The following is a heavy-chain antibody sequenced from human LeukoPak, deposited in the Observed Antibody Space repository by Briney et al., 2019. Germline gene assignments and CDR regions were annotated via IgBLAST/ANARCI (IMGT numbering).Heavy chain of an antibody. CDR1: GLSFSSFA. CDR3: ARASWVSSTDAVR. V-gene: IGHV3-23*01. D-gene: IGHD3-16*01. CDR2: IRGNGET. Sequence: GRSLRLACPATGLSFSSFAMSWVRQGPARGLEWLSSIRGNGETFYADSVKGRFTLYSDSSTNTVYFQLNNLGVEDTAIYYCARASWVSSTDAVRWGQGALVTVSS. J-gene: IGHJ4*02.